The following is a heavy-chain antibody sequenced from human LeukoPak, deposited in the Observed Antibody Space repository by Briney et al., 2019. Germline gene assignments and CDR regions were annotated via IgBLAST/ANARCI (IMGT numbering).Heavy chain of an antibody. D-gene: IGHD6-13*01. J-gene: IGHJ4*02. V-gene: IGHV3-48*03. Sequence: GGSLRLSCAASGFTFSSYEMNWVRQAPGKGLEWVSYISSSGDSIYYADSVEGRFTISRDNAKNSLYLQMNSLRAEDTAVYYCARVGSSRDFDYWGQGTLVTVSS. CDR1: GFTFSSYE. CDR3: ARVGSSRDFDY. CDR2: ISSSGDSI.